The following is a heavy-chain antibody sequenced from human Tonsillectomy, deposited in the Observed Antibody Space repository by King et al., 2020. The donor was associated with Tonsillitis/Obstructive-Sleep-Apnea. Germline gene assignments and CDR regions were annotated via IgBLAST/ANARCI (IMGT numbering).Heavy chain of an antibody. CDR3: AKIQVDRYTSPLDY. D-gene: IGHD6-13*01. Sequence: VQLVESGGGVVQPGRSLRLSCAASGFTFSSYGMHWVRQAPGKGLEWVAIISYDGNRQYYADSLKGRFTISRDNSKNTLYLQMNSLTEEDTGVYYCAKIQVDRYTSPLDYWGQGTLVTVSS. CDR2: ISYDGNRQ. V-gene: IGHV3-30*18. J-gene: IGHJ4*02. CDR1: GFTFSSYG.